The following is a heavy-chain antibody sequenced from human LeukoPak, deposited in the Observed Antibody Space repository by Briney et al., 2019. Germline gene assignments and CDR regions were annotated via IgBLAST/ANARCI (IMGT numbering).Heavy chain of an antibody. V-gene: IGHV4-39*07. J-gene: IGHJ4*02. D-gene: IGHD1-26*01. CDR2: MWFGATT. Sequence: SETLSLTCTVSGDSISSSNSYWGWVRQPPGKGLEWIGSMWFGATTSYDPSLKSRVTISIDPSKNQLSLKLSSVTAADTALYYCSRGRRGSYFQDSWGQGTLVTVSS. CDR3: SRGRRGSYFQDS. CDR1: GDSISSSNSY.